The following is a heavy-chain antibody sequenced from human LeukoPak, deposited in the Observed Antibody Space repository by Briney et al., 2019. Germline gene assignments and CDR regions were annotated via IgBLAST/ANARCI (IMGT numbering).Heavy chain of an antibody. J-gene: IGHJ5*02. CDR1: GGSISSGGYS. CDR2: IYHSGST. V-gene: IGHV4-30-2*01. D-gene: IGHD6-19*01. CDR3: ARVAAVATEQWFDP. Sequence: PSQTLSLTCAVSGGSISSGGYSWSWIRQPPGKGLEWIGYIYHSGSTYDNPSLKSRVTISVDRSKNQFSLKLSSVTAADTAVYYCARVAAVATEQWFDPWGQGTLVTVSS.